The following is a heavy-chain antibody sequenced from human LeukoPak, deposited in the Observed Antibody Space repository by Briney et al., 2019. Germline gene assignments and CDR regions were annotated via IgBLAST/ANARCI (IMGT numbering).Heavy chain of an antibody. Sequence: GGSLRLSCAASGFTFNSYAMSWVRQAPGKGLEWVSIISGGGGSTSYADSVKGRFTISRDNSKNTLYLQMNSLRAEDTAVYYCAKDLLGSVVVGYDAFDIWGQGTMVTVSS. D-gene: IGHD2-2*01. CDR3: AKDLLGSVVVGYDAFDI. CDR1: GFTFNSYA. V-gene: IGHV3-23*01. J-gene: IGHJ3*02. CDR2: ISGGGGST.